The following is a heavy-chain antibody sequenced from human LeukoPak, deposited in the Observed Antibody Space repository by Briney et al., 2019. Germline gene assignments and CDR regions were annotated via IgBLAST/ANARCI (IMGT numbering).Heavy chain of an antibody. CDR2: ISGSGGST. Sequence: GGSLRLSCAASGFTFSSYAMSWVRQAPGKGLEWVSAISGSGGSTYYADSVKGWFTISRDNSKNTLYLQMNSLRAEDTAVYYCAKDGTYYYDSSGPPFDYWGQGTLVTVSS. V-gene: IGHV3-23*01. D-gene: IGHD3-22*01. CDR1: GFTFSSYA. J-gene: IGHJ4*02. CDR3: AKDGTYYYDSSGPPFDY.